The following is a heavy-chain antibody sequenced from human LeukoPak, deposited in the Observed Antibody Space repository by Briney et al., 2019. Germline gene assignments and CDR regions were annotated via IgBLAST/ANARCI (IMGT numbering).Heavy chain of an antibody. CDR2: TYYRSKRYN. Sequence: SQTLSLTCAIPGDRVSSNSATWNWIRQSPSRGLEWPGRTYYRSKRYNDYALSVKSRITINPDTSKNQFSLQLNSVTPEDTAVYYCARGDSSSWYFLGAFDIWGQGTMVTVSS. CDR1: GDRVSSNSAT. CDR3: ARGDSSSWYFLGAFDI. V-gene: IGHV6-1*01. D-gene: IGHD6-13*01. J-gene: IGHJ3*02.